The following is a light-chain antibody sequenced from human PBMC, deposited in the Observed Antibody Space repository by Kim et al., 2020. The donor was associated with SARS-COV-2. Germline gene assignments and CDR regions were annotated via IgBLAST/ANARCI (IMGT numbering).Light chain of an antibody. CDR3: SSYTSSNTWV. J-gene: IGLJ3*02. CDR2: DVS. CDR1: SSDVGGYNY. Sequence: GQSITISCDGSSSDVGGYNYVSWYQHHPGKAPKLMIYDVSKRPSGVSDRFSGSKSGNTASLTMSGLQSEDEADYYCSSYTSSNTWVFGGGTADRP. V-gene: IGLV2-14*03.